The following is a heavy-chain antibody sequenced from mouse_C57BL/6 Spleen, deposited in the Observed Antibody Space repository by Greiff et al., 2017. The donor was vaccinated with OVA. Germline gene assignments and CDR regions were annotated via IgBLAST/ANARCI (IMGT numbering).Heavy chain of an antibody. D-gene: IGHD2-1*01. CDR3: ARNEVTTCFDY. V-gene: IGHV2-2*01. Sequence: VQVVESGPGLVQPSQSLSITCTVSGFSFTSYGVHWVRQSPGKGLEWLGVIWSGGSTDDNAAFISRLSISKDNSKSQVFFKMNSLQADDTAIYYCARNEVTTCFDYWGQGTTLTVSS. CDR1: GFSFTSYG. J-gene: IGHJ2*01. CDR2: IWSGGST.